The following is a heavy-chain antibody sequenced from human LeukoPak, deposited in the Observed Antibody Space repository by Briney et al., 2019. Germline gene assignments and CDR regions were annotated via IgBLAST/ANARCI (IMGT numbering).Heavy chain of an antibody. D-gene: IGHD6-19*01. Sequence: GGSLRLSCAASGFTFSSYSMNWVRQAPGKGLEWVSSISSSSSYIYCADSVKGRFTISRDNAKNSLYLQMNSLRAADTAVYYCARDLRGWGLNSDWGQGTLVTVSS. V-gene: IGHV3-21*01. CDR2: ISSSSSYI. CDR3: ARDLRGWGLNSD. J-gene: IGHJ4*02. CDR1: GFTFSSYS.